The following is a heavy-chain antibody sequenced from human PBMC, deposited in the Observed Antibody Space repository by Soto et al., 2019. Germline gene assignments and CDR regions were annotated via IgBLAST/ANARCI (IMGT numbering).Heavy chain of an antibody. J-gene: IGHJ4*02. Sequence: GASVKVSCKASVFTSSGISWVRQATGQGLEWMGWMNPNSGNTGYAQKFQGRVTMTRNTSISTAYMELSSLRSEDTAVYYCARGIWGSYYAGGVDFDYWGQGTLVTVSS. CDR2: MNPNSGNT. D-gene: IGHD1-26*01. V-gene: IGHV1-8*02. CDR1: VFTSSG. CDR3: ARGIWGSYYAGGVDFDY.